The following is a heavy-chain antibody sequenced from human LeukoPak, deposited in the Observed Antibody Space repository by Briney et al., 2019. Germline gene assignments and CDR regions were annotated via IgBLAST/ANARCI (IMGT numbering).Heavy chain of an antibody. Sequence: GGSLRLSCAASGFTFSNYGMHWVRQAPGKGLEWVAVISYDGSNKYYADSVKGRFTISRDNSKNTLYLQMNSLRAEDTAVYYCAKTHSGYSSGWYYFDYWGQGTLVTVSS. V-gene: IGHV3-30*18. J-gene: IGHJ4*02. D-gene: IGHD6-19*01. CDR1: GFTFSNYG. CDR2: ISYDGSNK. CDR3: AKTHSGYSSGWYYFDY.